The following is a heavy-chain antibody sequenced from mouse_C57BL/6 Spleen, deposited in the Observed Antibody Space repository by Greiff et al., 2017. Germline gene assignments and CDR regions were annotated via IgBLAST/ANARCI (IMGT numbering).Heavy chain of an antibody. CDR1: GYAFSSSW. Sequence: VKLMESGPELVKPGASVKISCKASGYAFSSSWMNWVKQRPGKGLEWIGRIYPGDGDTNYNGKFKGKATLTADKSSSTAYMQLSSLTSEDSAVYFCAGAHFDYWGQGTTLTVSS. J-gene: IGHJ2*01. V-gene: IGHV1-82*01. D-gene: IGHD3-1*01. CDR3: AGAHFDY. CDR2: IYPGDGDT.